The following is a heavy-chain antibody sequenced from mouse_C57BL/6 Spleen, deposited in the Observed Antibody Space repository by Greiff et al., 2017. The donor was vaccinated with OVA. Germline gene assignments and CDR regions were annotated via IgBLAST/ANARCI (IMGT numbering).Heavy chain of an antibody. D-gene: IGHD2-4*01. CDR2: IYPRSGNT. CDR3: AREGSYYDYDGSDY. J-gene: IGHJ2*01. CDR1: GYTFTSYG. Sequence: VQLQQSGAELARPGASVKLSCKASGYTFTSYGISWVKQRTGQGLEWIGEIYPRSGNTYYNEKFKGKATLTAEKSSSTAYMELRSLTSEDSAVYFCAREGSYYDYDGSDYWGQGTTLTVSS. V-gene: IGHV1-81*01.